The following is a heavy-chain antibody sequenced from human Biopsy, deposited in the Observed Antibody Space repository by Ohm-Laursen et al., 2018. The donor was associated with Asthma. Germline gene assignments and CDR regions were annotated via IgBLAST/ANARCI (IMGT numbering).Heavy chain of an antibody. CDR1: GDSISSFY. CDR3: VRAVRNEQWLAPFDY. J-gene: IGHJ4*02. V-gene: IGHV4-59*01. CDR2: VYWTGST. D-gene: IGHD6-19*01. Sequence: GTLSLTCSVYGDSISSFYWSWIRQSPEKGLEWMGYVYWTGSTNYNPSLKSRITMSVDTSKNRMFLELTSVTAADTAIYYCVRAVRNEQWLAPFDYWGQGKPVTVSS.